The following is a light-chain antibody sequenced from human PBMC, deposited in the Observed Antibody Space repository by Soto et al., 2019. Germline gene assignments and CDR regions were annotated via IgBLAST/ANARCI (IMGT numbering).Light chain of an antibody. CDR2: VGTGGIVG. Sequence: QTVVTQPPSASASLGASVTLTCTLSSGYSNYKVDWYQQRPGKGPRFVMRVGTGGIVGSKGDGIPDRFSVLGSGLNRYLTIKNIQEEDESVYHCGADHGSGSTFVYVFGTGTKLTVL. J-gene: IGLJ1*01. V-gene: IGLV9-49*03. CDR1: SGYSNYK. CDR3: GADHGSGSTFVYV.